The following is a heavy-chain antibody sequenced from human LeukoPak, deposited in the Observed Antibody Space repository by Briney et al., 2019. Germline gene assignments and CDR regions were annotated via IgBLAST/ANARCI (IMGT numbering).Heavy chain of an antibody. CDR3: AKEGRSLQTY. CDR2: IKEDGTET. D-gene: IGHD5-24*01. J-gene: IGHJ4*02. CDR1: GFMFSSNW. Sequence: GGSLRLSCAASGFMFSSNWMSWVRLAPGKGLERVANIKEDGTETYYVDSVKGRFTISRDNAKNSLYLQMNSLRVEDTAVYYCAKEGRSLQTYWGQGTLVTVSS. V-gene: IGHV3-7*03.